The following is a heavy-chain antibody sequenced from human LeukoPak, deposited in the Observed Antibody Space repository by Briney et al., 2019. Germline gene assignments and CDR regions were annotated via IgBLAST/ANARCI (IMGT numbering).Heavy chain of an antibody. CDR3: ARGGGLGV. CDR1: GFTFSSYW. D-gene: IGHD3-16*01. CDR2: INHNGNVN. J-gene: IGHJ6*02. V-gene: IGHV3-7*03. Sequence: PGESLRLSCAAPGFTFSSYWMNWARQAPGKGLEWVASINHNGNVNYYVDSVKGRFTISRDNAKNSLYLQMSNLRAEDTAVYFCARGGGLGVWGQGATVTVSS.